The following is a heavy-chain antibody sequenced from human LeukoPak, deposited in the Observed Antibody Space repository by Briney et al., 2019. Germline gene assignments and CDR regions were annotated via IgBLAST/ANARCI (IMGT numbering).Heavy chain of an antibody. CDR1: GFTFSSHD. J-gene: IGHJ4*02. CDR2: IGTAGDT. CDR3: ARRGPGYYLDY. V-gene: IGHV3-13*01. Sequence: GGSLRLSCAASGFTFSSHDMHWVCQATGKGLEWVSTIGTAGDTYYPGSVKGRFTISRENAKNSLYLQMNILKAGDTAVYYCARRGPGYYLDYWGQGTLVTVSP.